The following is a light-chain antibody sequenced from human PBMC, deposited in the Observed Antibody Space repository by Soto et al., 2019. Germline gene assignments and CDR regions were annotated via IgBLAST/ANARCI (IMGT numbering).Light chain of an antibody. Sequence: EIVLTQSPGTLSLSPGERATLSCRASQSVSSCYLAWYQQKPGQAPRLLIYGASSRATGIPDRFSGSGSGTDFTLTISRLEPEDFAVYYCQQYGRTFGQGTKVAVK. CDR2: GAS. J-gene: IGKJ1*01. CDR1: QSVSSCY. CDR3: QQYGRT. V-gene: IGKV3-20*01.